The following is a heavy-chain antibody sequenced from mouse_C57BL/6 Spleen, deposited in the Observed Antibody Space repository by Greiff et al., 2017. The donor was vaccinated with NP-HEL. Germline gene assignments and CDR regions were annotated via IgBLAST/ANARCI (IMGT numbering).Heavy chain of an antibody. CDR2: ISDGGSYT. CDR3: ARGEAYYYGSSPWYFDV. CDR1: GFTFSSYA. Sequence: EVKLVDSGGGLVKPGGSLKLSCAASGFTFSSYAMSWVRQTPEKRLEWVATISDGGSYTYYPDNVKGRFTISRDNAKNNLYLQMSHLKSEDTAMYYCARGEAYYYGSSPWYFDVWGTGTTVTVSS. J-gene: IGHJ1*03. V-gene: IGHV5-4*03. D-gene: IGHD1-1*01.